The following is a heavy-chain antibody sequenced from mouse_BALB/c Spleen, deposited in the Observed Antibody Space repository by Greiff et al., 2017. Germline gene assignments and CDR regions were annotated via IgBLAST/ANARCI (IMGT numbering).Heavy chain of an antibody. CDR3: TTIYYYGSSFAY. V-gene: IGHV1-15*01. D-gene: IGHD1-1*01. Sequence: QVQLQQSGAELVRPGASVTLSCKASGYTFTDYEMHWVKQTPVHGLEWIGAIDPETGGTAYNQKFKGKATLTADKSSSTAYMELRSLTSEDSAVYYCTTIYYYGSSFAYWGQGTLVTVSA. J-gene: IGHJ3*01. CDR2: IDPETGGT. CDR1: GYTFTDYE.